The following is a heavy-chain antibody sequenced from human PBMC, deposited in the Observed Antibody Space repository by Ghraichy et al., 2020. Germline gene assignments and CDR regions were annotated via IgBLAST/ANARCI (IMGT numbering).Heavy chain of an antibody. CDR1: GFTFSNYA. CDR3: AKDRGPRYYDFWSGFYDHNWFDP. D-gene: IGHD3-3*01. CDR2: ISGSGLST. J-gene: IGHJ5*02. V-gene: IGHV3-23*01. Sequence: LSLTCAASGFTFSNYAMSWVRQAPEKGLEWVSAISGSGLSTYYADSVTGRFTISRDNSKNTLYLQMNSLRAEDTAVYYCAKDRGPRYYDFWSGFYDHNWFDPWGQGTLVTVSS.